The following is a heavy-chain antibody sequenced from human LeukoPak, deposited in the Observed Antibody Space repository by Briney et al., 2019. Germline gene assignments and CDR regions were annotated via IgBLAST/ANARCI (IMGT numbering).Heavy chain of an antibody. Sequence: GGSLRLSCAASGFTFSSYWMSWVRQAPGKGLEWVANIKQDGSEKYYVDSVKGRFTISRDNAKSTVLLQMSSLRAEDTAVYYCARPQVLPDDIYNFWGQGTMVTVSS. CDR1: GFTFSSYW. D-gene: IGHD2-2*01. CDR2: IKQDGSEK. V-gene: IGHV3-7*01. J-gene: IGHJ3*01. CDR3: ARPQVLPDDIYNF.